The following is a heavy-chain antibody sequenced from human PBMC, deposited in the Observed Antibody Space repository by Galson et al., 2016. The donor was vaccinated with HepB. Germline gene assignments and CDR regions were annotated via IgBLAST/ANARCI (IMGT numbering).Heavy chain of an antibody. J-gene: IGHJ4*02. D-gene: IGHD3-16*01. CDR1: GFTFSGHY. CDR2: IRGNGGST. CDR3: AKGGMLIPRFDY. Sequence: SLRLSCAASGFTFSGHYMDWVRQAPGKGLEWVSTIRGNGGSTSYADSVKGRFTISRDSSKNTVYLQMNSLRAGDTAVYYCAKGGMLIPRFDYWGQGTLVTVSS. V-gene: IGHV3-23*01.